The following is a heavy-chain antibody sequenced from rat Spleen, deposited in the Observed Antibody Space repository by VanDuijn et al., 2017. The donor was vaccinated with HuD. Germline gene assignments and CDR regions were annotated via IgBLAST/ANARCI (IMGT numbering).Heavy chain of an antibody. CDR3: TRGGYYRY. V-gene: IGHV5-7*01. CDR2: IIFDGSRT. CDR1: GFTFSDYN. Sequence: EVQLVESGGGLVQPGRSMQLSCAASGFTFSDYNMACVRQAPKKGLEWVATIIFDGSRTYYRDSVKGRFTISRDNAKSTLYLQMDSLRSEDTATYYCTRGGYYRYWGQGVMLTVSS. J-gene: IGHJ2*01. D-gene: IGHD1-1*01.